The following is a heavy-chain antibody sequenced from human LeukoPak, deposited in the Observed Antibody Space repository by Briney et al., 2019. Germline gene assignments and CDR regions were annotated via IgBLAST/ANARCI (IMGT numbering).Heavy chain of an antibody. Sequence: GGSLTLSCAASGFSFREHYMSWLRQAPGKGLEWIAYISGSGGATYYADSVKGRFTISRDNAENSVSLEMTRLKADDTAVYFCARERQWLNYFDYWGQGARFTVSS. D-gene: IGHD6-19*01. CDR3: ARERQWLNYFDY. V-gene: IGHV3-11*04. J-gene: IGHJ4*02. CDR1: GFSFREHY. CDR2: ISGSGGAT.